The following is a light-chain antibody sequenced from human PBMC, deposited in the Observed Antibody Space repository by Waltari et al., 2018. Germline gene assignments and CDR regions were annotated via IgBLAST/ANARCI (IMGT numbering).Light chain of an antibody. V-gene: IGLV7-46*01. J-gene: IGLJ3*02. CDR3: LRFYNGPRV. CDR1: TGTVTSGHF. CDR2: DAS. Sequence: QAVVTQEPSLTVSPGGTVTLTCGSSTGTVTSGHFPYWFQRKPGQAPTTLIYDASKKQAWDPARCSGCLVGGKAALTLSGAQREDEDEYYCLRFYNGPRVFGGGTKLTVL.